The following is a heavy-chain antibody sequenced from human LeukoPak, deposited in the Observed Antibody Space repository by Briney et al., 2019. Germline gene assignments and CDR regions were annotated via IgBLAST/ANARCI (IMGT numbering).Heavy chain of an antibody. CDR1: GGSISSSNW. J-gene: IGHJ4*02. CDR2: IYHSGST. V-gene: IGHV4-4*02. Sequence: SETLSLTCAVSGGSISSSNWWSWVRQPPGKGLEWNGEIYHSGSTNYNPSLKSRVTISVDKSKNQFSLKLSSVTAADTAVYYCARIGVSGQQLVDYWGQGTLVTVSS. CDR3: ARIGVSGQQLVDY. D-gene: IGHD6-13*01.